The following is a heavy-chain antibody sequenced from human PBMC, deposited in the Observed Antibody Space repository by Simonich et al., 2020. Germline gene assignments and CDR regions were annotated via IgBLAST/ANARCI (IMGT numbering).Heavy chain of an antibody. CDR3: ARDREVYGSGSYYNY. J-gene: IGHJ4*02. Sequence: EVQLVESGGGLVQPGGSLRLSCAASGFTFSSYWMSWVRQAPGKGLEWLTNKRQDETEKYYVDSVKGRFTISRDNAKNSRYLQMNSLRAEDTAVYYCARDREVYGSGSYYNYWGKGTLVTVSS. CDR1: GFTFSSYW. V-gene: IGHV3-7*01. CDR2: KRQDETEK. D-gene: IGHD3-10*01.